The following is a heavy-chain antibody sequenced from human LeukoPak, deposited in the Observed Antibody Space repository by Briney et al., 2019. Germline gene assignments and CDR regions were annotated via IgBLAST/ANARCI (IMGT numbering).Heavy chain of an antibody. Sequence: GGSLRLSCAASGFTFSSYEMNWVRQAPGKGLEWVSYISSSGSTIYYADSVKGRFTISRDNAKNSLYLQMNSLRAEDTAVYYCAREGYYGSGSYSVWGQGTLVTVSS. J-gene: IGHJ4*02. CDR1: GFTFSSYE. CDR3: AREGYYGSGSYSV. CDR2: ISSSGSTI. V-gene: IGHV3-48*03. D-gene: IGHD3-10*01.